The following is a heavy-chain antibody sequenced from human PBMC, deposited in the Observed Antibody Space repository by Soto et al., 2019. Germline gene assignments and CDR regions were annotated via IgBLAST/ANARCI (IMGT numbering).Heavy chain of an antibody. CDR2: IIPILGIA. J-gene: IGHJ3*02. V-gene: IGHV1-69*02. CDR3: AAPGGGGAFDI. Sequence: QVQLVQSGAEVKKPGSSVKVSCKASGGTFSSYTISWVRQAPGQGLEWMGRIIPILGIANYAQKFQGRVTITADKSTSTAYMEVSSVRSGDQAVFFCAAPGGGGAFDIWGQGTMVTVSS. D-gene: IGHD3-10*01. CDR1: GGTFSSYT.